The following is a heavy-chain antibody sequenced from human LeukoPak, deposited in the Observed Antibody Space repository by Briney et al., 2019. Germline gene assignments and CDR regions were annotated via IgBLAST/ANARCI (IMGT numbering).Heavy chain of an antibody. CDR3: ARDRNYGSGTYYQR. CDR1: GFTFSSYA. V-gene: IGHV3-48*03. J-gene: IGHJ4*02. CDR2: ISSSGNTI. Sequence: GGSLRLSCAASGFTFSSYAMSWVRQAPGKGLEWVSYISSSGNTIYYADSVKGRFTISRDNAKNSLYLQLNSLRADDTAVYYCARDRNYGSGTYYQRWGQGTLVTVSS. D-gene: IGHD3-10*01.